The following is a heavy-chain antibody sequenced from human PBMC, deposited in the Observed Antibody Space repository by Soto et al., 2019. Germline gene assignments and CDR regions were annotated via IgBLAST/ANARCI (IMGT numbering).Heavy chain of an antibody. D-gene: IGHD4-17*01. J-gene: IGHJ6*02. CDR2: IIPMFGTA. V-gene: IGHV1-69*13. CDR3: ARGLDYGDLFYAMDV. CDR1: GVTFSSYA. Sequence: GASVKVSCRASGVTFSSYAISWVRQAPGQGLEWMGGIIPMFGTANYAQRLQGRVTITADESTRTGYMELSSLRSEDTAVYYCARGLDYGDLFYAMDVWGQGTTVTVS.